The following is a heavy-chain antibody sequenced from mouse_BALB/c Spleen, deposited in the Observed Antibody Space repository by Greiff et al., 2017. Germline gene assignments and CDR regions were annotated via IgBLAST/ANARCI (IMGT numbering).Heavy chain of an antibody. CDR2: ISYSGST. V-gene: IGHV3-2*02. CDR3: ASGSLLRLPFAY. CDR1: GYSITSDYA. D-gene: IGHD1-2*01. Sequence: EVMLVESGPGLVKPSQSLSLTCTVTGYSITSDYAWNWIRQFPGNKLEWMGYISYSGSTSYNPSLKSRISITRDTSKNQFFLQLNSVTTEDTATYYCASGSLLRLPFAYWGQGTLVTVSA. J-gene: IGHJ3*01.